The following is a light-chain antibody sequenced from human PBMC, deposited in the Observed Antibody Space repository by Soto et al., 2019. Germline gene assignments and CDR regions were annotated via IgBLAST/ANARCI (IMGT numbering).Light chain of an antibody. CDR2: GAS. CDR1: QSVSNNS. Sequence: ESVLTQTPGTMSLSPGERATLSCSASQSVSNNSLAWYQQKPGQAPRLPIYGASSRATGTPDRFSGSGSGTDFTFTISRLEPEDFAVYYCQQFGGSPPSWTFGQGTKVEI. CDR3: QQFGGSPPSWT. V-gene: IGKV3-20*01. J-gene: IGKJ1*01.